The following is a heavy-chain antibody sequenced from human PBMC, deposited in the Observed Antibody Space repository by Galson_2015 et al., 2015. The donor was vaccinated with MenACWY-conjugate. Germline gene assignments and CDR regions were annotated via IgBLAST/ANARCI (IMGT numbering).Heavy chain of an antibody. CDR3: ARLPQDYCGGRTCFGYFDP. CDR1: GGSISNYY. D-gene: IGHD2-21*01. V-gene: IGHV4-59*01. Sequence: TLSLTCTVSGGSISNYYWSWIRQPPGKALEWVGNIFYTGSAKYNPSLKSRVTISLDTSTSQFSLKLSSVTAADTAVYYCARLPQDYCGGRTCFGYFDPWGQGTLVTVSS. CDR2: IFYTGSA. J-gene: IGHJ5*02.